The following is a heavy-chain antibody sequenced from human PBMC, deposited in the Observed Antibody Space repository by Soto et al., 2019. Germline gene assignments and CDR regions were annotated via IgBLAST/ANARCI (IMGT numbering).Heavy chain of an antibody. J-gene: IGHJ5*02. D-gene: IGHD6-19*01. CDR1: GFTFSSYW. V-gene: IGHV3-7*01. CDR2: IKQDGSEK. Sequence: EVQLVESGGGLVQPGGSLRLSCAASGFTFSSYWMSWVRQAPGKGLEWVANIKQDGSEKYYVDSVRGRFTISRDNAKNSLYLQMNSLRAEDTAVYYCARDQGPWYSCGWYDDWGQGTLVTVS. CDR3: ARDQGPWYSCGWYDD.